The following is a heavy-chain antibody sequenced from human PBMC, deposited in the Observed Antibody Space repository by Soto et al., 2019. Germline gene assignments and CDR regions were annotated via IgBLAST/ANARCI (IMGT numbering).Heavy chain of an antibody. D-gene: IGHD1-20*01. J-gene: IGHJ6*02. V-gene: IGHV3-53*01. CDR1: GFTVSSNY. Sequence: EVQLVESGGGLIQPGGSLRLSCAASGFTVSSNYMSWVRQAPGKGLEWVSVIYSGGSTYYADSVKGRFTISRDNSKNTLYLQMNSLRAEDTAVYYCAREVGNWNTGMDVWGQGTTVTVSS. CDR2: IYSGGST. CDR3: AREVGNWNTGMDV.